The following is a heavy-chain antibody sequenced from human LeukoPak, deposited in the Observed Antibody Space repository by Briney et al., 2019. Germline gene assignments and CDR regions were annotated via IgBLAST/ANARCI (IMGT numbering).Heavy chain of an antibody. Sequence: ASVKVSCKASGYTFTGYDMHWVRQAPGQGLGWMGWINPNSGGTYYAQKFQGRVTMTRDTSISTAYMELSRLRSDDTAVYYCTRGYEQVPDYWGQGSLVTVPS. V-gene: IGHV1-2*02. CDR1: GYTFTGYD. D-gene: IGHD1-14*01. CDR2: INPNSGGT. J-gene: IGHJ4*02. CDR3: TRGYEQVPDY.